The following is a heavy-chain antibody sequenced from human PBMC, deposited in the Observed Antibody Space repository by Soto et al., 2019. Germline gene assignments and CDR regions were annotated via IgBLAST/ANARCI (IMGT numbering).Heavy chain of an antibody. V-gene: IGHV4-31*01. D-gene: IGHD6-19*01. CDR2: IYYSGST. CDR1: GGSISSGGYY. Sequence: QVQLQESGPGLVKPSQTLSLTCTVSGGSISSGGYYWSWIRQHPGKGLEWIGYIYYSGSTYYNPTLKSLVTISVDTSKNQFSLKLSSVTAADTAVYYCARDNRAGWEYYYYGMDVWGQGTTVTVSS. CDR3: ARDNRAGWEYYYYGMDV. J-gene: IGHJ6*02.